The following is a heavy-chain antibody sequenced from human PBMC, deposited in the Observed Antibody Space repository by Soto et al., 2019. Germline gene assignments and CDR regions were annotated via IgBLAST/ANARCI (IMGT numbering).Heavy chain of an antibody. D-gene: IGHD3-22*01. Sequence: SETLSLTCTVSGGSISSYYWSWIRQPPGKGLEWIGYIYYSGSTNYNPSLKSRVTISVDTSKNQFSLKLGSVTAADTAVYYCARAYNYYYDSSGYLPSIPSRYYFDYWGQGTLVTVSS. CDR1: GGSISSYY. CDR3: ARAYNYYYDSSGYLPSIPSRYYFDY. V-gene: IGHV4-59*01. J-gene: IGHJ4*02. CDR2: IYYSGST.